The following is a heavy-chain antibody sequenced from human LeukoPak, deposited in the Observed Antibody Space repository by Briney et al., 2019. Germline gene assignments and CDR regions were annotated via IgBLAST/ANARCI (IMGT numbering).Heavy chain of an antibody. CDR1: GFTFSSYG. J-gene: IGHJ4*02. Sequence: GGSLRLSCAASGFTFSSYGMHWVRQAPGKGLEWVAVISYDGSNKYYADSVKGRFTISRDNSKNTLYLQMNSLRAEDTAVYYCARVRSLAVAGPMGYWGQGTLVTVSS. CDR3: ARVRSLAVAGPMGY. V-gene: IGHV3-30*03. D-gene: IGHD6-19*01. CDR2: ISYDGSNK.